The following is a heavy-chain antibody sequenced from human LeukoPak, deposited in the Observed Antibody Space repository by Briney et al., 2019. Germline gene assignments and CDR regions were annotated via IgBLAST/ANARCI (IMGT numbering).Heavy chain of an antibody. CDR1: GYTFTGYY. D-gene: IGHD6-13*01. J-gene: IGHJ4*02. Sequence: ASVKVSCKASGYTFTGYYMHWVRQAPGQGLEWMGWINPNSGGTNYAQKFQGRVTMTRDTSISTAYMELSRLRSDDTAVYYCARARYSSTWYSSDYWGQGTLVAVSS. V-gene: IGHV1-2*02. CDR3: ARARYSSTWYSSDY. CDR2: INPNSGGT.